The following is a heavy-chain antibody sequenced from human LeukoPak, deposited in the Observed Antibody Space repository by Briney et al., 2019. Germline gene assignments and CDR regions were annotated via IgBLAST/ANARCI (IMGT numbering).Heavy chain of an antibody. D-gene: IGHD5-24*01. Sequence: SETLSLTCTVSGGSISSGYYYWSWIRQPAGKGLEWIGRIYTSGSTNYNPSLKSRVTISVDTSKNQFSLKLNSVTAADTAVYYCARGDGYNYVNWFDPWGQGTLVTVSS. CDR3: ARGDGYNYVNWFDP. V-gene: IGHV4-61*02. J-gene: IGHJ5*02. CDR2: IYTSGST. CDR1: GGSISSGYYY.